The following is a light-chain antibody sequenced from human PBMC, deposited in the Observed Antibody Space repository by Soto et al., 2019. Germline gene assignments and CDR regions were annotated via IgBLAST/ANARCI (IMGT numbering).Light chain of an antibody. CDR3: QQYGNSRRWT. J-gene: IGKJ2*02. V-gene: IGKV3-20*01. CDR1: QSVSSSH. CDR2: GAS. Sequence: EIVLTQSPGTLSLSPGERATLSCRASQSVSSSHLAWYQHKPGQAPRLLIYGASIRDTGIPDRFSGSGSGTDFTPAISTLVPKAFPVYYGQQYGNSRRWTCSKGTKLEIK.